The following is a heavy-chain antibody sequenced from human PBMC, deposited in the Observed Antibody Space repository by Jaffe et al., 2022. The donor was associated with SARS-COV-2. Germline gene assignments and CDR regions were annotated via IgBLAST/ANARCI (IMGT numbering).Heavy chain of an antibody. V-gene: IGHV3-7*01. J-gene: IGHJ6*02. CDR1: GFTFSSYW. Sequence: EVQLVESGGGLVQPGGSLRLSCAASGFTFSSYWMSWVRQAPGKGLEWVANIKQDGSEKYYVDSVKGRFTISRDNAKNSLYLQMNSLRAEDTAVYYCARDLRGVWDIVLPGGMDVWGQGTTVTVSS. CDR2: IKQDGSEK. CDR3: ARDLRGVWDIVLPGGMDV. D-gene: IGHD2-8*01.